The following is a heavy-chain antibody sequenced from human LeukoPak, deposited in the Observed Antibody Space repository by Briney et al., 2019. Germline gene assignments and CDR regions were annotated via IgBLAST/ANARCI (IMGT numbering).Heavy chain of an antibody. CDR1: GYTFTGYY. CDR3: ARDGDIAMAGPQGYFDL. Sequence: GASVKVSCKASGYTFTGYYMHWVRQAPGQGLEWMGWINPNSGGTNYAQKFQGRVTMTRDTSISTAYMELSRLRSDDTAVYYCARDGDIAMAGPQGYFDLWGRGTLVTVSS. J-gene: IGHJ2*01. D-gene: IGHD6-19*01. CDR2: INPNSGGT. V-gene: IGHV1-2*02.